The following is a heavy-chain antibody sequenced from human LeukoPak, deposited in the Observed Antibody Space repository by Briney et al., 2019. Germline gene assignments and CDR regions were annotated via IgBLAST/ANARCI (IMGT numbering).Heavy chain of an antibody. Sequence: SETLSLTCTVSGGSISSYYWSWIRQPPGKGLEWIGYIYYSGSTNYNPSLKSRVTISVDTSKNQFSLKLSSVTAADTAVYYCARDTAITSFDYWGQGTLVTVSS. CDR1: GGSISSYY. V-gene: IGHV4-59*12. D-gene: IGHD5-18*01. J-gene: IGHJ4*02. CDR2: IYYSGST. CDR3: ARDTAITSFDY.